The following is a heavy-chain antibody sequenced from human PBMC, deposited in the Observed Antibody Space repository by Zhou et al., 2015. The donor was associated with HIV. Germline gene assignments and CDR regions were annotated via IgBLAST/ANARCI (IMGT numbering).Heavy chain of an antibody. V-gene: IGHV3-21*01. CDR2: ISSSSSYI. CDR1: GFTFNSYY. D-gene: IGHD3-22*01. J-gene: IGHJ4*02. Sequence: EVQLVESGGGLVQPGGSLRLSCAASGFTFNSYYMTWVRQAPGKGLEWVSSISSSSSYIYNADSVKGRFTISRDNAKNSLYLQMNSLRAEDTAVYYCARDPGTYYYDSSGYQGYFDYWGQGTLVTVSS. CDR3: ARDPGTYYYDSSGYQGYFDY.